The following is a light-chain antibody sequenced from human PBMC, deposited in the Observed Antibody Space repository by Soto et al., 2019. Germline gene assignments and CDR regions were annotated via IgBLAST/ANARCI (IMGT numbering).Light chain of an antibody. CDR2: AAS. Sequence: DIQMTQSPSSLPASVGDRVTITCRASQSISSNLNWHQQRPGKAPELLIFAASSLQSGVPSRFSGSGSGTDFTLTISSLQPADFATYYCQQSYSTPFTFGPGTKVDLK. CDR1: QSISSN. V-gene: IGKV1-39*01. J-gene: IGKJ3*01. CDR3: QQSYSTPFT.